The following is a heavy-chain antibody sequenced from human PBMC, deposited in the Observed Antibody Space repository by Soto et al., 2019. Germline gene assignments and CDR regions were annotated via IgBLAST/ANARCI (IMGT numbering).Heavy chain of an antibody. Sequence: QLQLQESGPGLVKPSETLSLTCTVSGGSISSSSYYWGWIRQPPGKGLEWIGSIYYSGSTYYNPSLKSRVTISVDTSKNQFPLKLSSVTAADTAVYYCARAPLYVVVVAADAFDIWGQGTMVTVSS. J-gene: IGHJ3*02. V-gene: IGHV4-39*01. CDR2: IYYSGST. D-gene: IGHD2-15*01. CDR1: GGSISSSSYY. CDR3: ARAPLYVVVVAADAFDI.